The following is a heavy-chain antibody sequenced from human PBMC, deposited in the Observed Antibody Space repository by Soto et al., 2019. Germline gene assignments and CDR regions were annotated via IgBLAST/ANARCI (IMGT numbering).Heavy chain of an antibody. CDR1: GFPVSDYY. D-gene: IGHD2-21*01. J-gene: IGHJ4*02. CDR3: ARGGGGGLFEH. V-gene: IGHV3-11*06. Sequence: QVHLVESGGGLVKPGGSLRLSCATSGFPVSDYYMSWIRQAPGKGLEWLSHISPKSTYTNYADSVKGRFTISRDNTKSSLFLQRNSLGVEDTAVYYCARGGGGGLFEHWGQGVLVTVSS. CDR2: ISPKSTYT.